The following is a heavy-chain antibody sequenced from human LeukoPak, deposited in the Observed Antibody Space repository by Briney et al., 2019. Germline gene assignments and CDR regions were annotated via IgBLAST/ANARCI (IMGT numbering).Heavy chain of an antibody. D-gene: IGHD6-19*01. CDR1: GFTFSSYA. Sequence: GGSLRLSCAASGFTFSSYAMSWVRQAPGKGLEWVAVIWYDGSNKYYADSVKGRFTISRDNSKNTLYLQMNSLRAEDTAVYYCARERIAVAGDYYYYYGMDVWGQGTTVTVSS. CDR2: IWYDGSNK. V-gene: IGHV3-33*08. J-gene: IGHJ6*02. CDR3: ARERIAVAGDYYYYYGMDV.